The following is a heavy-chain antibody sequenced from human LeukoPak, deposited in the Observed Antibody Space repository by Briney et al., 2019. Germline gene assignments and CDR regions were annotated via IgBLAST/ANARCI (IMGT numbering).Heavy chain of an antibody. CDR1: GFTVSINY. V-gene: IGHV3-66*03. J-gene: IGHJ4*02. CDR2: IYSCGST. CDR3: ARVRNGGYCSSTSYEFDY. Sequence: PGGSLRLSCAASGFTVSINYMSWVRQAPGKGLEWVSVIYSCGSTYYADSVKGRFTISRDNSKNTLYLQINSLRAEDTAVYYCARVRNGGYCSSTSYEFDYWGQGTLVTVSS. D-gene: IGHD2-2*01.